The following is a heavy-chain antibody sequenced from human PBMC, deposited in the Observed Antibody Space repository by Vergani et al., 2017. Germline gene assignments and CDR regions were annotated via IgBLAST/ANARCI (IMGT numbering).Heavy chain of an antibody. V-gene: IGHV1-46*01. CDR2: INPSGGST. CDR3: ARDAPLYNLERDEWFDP. J-gene: IGHJ5*02. CDR1: GYTFTSYS. Sequence: QVQLVQSGAEVKKPGASVKVSCKASGYTFTSYSMHWVRHAPEQGLEWMGIINPSGGSTRDAQKFQGRVTMTRDTSPSTVYMEMSSLRSEDTAVYYCARDAPLYNLERDEWFDPWGQGTLVTVSA. D-gene: IGHD1-20*01.